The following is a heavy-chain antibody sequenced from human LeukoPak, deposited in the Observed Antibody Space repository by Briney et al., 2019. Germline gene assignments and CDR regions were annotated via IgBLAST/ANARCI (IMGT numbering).Heavy chain of an antibody. CDR2: ISANNGNT. J-gene: IGHJ6*02. V-gene: IGHV1-18*01. CDR1: GYTFTNYG. CDR3: ARDLGYYDFWSGYNYYYYGMDV. Sequence: ASVKVSCKASGYTFTNYGISWVRQAPGQGLEWMGWISANNGNTNYAQKLQGRVTMTTDTSTSTAYMELRSLRSDDTAVYYCARDLGYYDFWSGYNYYYYGMDVWGQGTTVTVSS. D-gene: IGHD3-3*01.